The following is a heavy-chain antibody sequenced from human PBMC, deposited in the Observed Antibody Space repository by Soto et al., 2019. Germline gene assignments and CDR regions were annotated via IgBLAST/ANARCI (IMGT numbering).Heavy chain of an antibody. J-gene: IGHJ4*02. CDR3: ARGGRLRRCDY. CDR2: ISYDGSNK. CDR1: GFIFSSYA. Sequence: QVQLVESGGGVVQPGRSLRLSCAASGFIFSSYAIHWVRQAPGKGLEWVALISYDGSNKYYADSVKGRFTISRDNSKNTLYLQMNSLRAEDTAVFYCARGGRLRRCDYWGQGTLVTVSS. D-gene: IGHD5-12*01. V-gene: IGHV3-30-3*01.